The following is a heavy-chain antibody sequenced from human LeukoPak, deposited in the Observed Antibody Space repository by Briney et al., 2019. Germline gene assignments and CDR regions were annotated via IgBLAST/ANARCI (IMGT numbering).Heavy chain of an antibody. D-gene: IGHD3-22*01. CDR1: GFTFSSYS. CDR3: ARDRPIDFYYASSGYCDY. Sequence: GGSLRLSCAASGFTFSSYSMNWVRQAPGNRLVWVSSISSSSSYIYYADSVKGRFTISRDNAKNSLYLQMNSLRAEDTAVYYCARDRPIDFYYASSGYCDYWGQGTLVTVSS. J-gene: IGHJ4*02. V-gene: IGHV3-21*01. CDR2: ISSSSSYI.